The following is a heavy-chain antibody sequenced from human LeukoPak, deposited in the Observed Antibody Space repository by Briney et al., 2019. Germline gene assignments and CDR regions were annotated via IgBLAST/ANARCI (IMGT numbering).Heavy chain of an antibody. Sequence: PGGSLRLSCAASGFTFSNYGMLWVRQAPGKGLEWVAFIRNDGSNKYYADSVKGRFTISRDNSKNTLHLQMNSLRAEDTAMFYCAKLVGPTAFDLWGQGTLVTVSS. V-gene: IGHV3-30*02. CDR1: GFTFSNYG. CDR2: IRNDGSNK. CDR3: AKLVGPTAFDL. J-gene: IGHJ4*02. D-gene: IGHD1-26*01.